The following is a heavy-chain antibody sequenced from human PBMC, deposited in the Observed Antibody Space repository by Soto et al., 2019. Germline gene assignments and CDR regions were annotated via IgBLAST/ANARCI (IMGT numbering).Heavy chain of an antibody. D-gene: IGHD1-26*01. CDR2: IFQSGST. J-gene: IGHJ4*02. CDR3: ARVYSGSYSDY. CDR1: GGSIRSNNW. V-gene: IGHV4-4*02. Sequence: SETLSLTCAVSGGSIRSNNWWSWVRQPPGKGLEWIGEIFQSGSTNYNPSLKTRVTISVDKSKNQFSLKLSSVTAADTAIYYCARVYSGSYSDYWGQGTLVTVSS.